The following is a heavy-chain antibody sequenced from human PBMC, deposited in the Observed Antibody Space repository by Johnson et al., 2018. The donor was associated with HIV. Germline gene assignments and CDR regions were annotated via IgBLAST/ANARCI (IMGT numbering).Heavy chain of an antibody. J-gene: IGHJ3*02. V-gene: IGHV3-48*04. D-gene: IGHD6-19*01. CDR1: GFTFSSHA. CDR2: ISWSGRTI. Sequence: VQLVESGGGVVQPGRSLRLSCAASGFTFSSHAMHWIRQAPGKGLEWISYISWSGRTIYYADSVKGRFTISRDNAKNSLYLQMNSLRAEDTAVYYCAREMGWEDAFDIWGQGTMVTVSS. CDR3: AREMGWEDAFDI.